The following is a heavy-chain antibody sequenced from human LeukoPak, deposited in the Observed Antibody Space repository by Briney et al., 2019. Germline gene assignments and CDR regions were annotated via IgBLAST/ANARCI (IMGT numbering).Heavy chain of an antibody. D-gene: IGHD5-12*01. CDR1: GYTFTGYY. CDR2: INPNSGGT. Sequence: ASVKVSCKASGYTFTGYYMHWVRQAPGQGLEWMGWINPNSGGTNYAQKFQGRVTMTRDASISTAYMELSRLRSDDTAVYYCARGGGVYATIWGENWFDPWGQGTLVPSPQ. J-gene: IGHJ5*02. CDR3: ARGGGVYATIWGENWFDP. V-gene: IGHV1-2*02.